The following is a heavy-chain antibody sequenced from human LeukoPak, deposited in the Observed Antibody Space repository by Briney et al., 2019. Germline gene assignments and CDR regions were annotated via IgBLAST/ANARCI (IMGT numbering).Heavy chain of an antibody. CDR1: GFTFSSYE. CDR3: ARAGGGTIRYFDWLLAFDY. Sequence: PGGSLRLSCAASGFTFSSYEMNWVRQAPGKGLEWVSYISSSSSTIYYADSVKGRFTISRDNAKNSLYLQMNSLRAEDTAVYYCARAGGGTIRYFDWLLAFDYWGQGTLVTVSS. V-gene: IGHV3-48*03. D-gene: IGHD3-9*01. J-gene: IGHJ4*02. CDR2: ISSSSSTI.